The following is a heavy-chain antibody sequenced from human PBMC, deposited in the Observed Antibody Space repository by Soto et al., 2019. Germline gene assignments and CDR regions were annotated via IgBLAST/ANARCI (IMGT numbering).Heavy chain of an antibody. CDR2: ISGTGSI. J-gene: IGHJ4*01. D-gene: IGHD3-10*01. CDR3: VRDRYRSGSLFDS. Sequence: EVQLVESGGGLVQPGGSLRLSCAASGFSFSSYSMNWVRQAPGKGLEWLSYISGTGSIYYADSVKGRFTISRDNAKKSLYPQMNSLRDEDTAVYYCVRDRYRSGSLFDSWGQGTLVTVSS. CDR1: GFSFSSYS. V-gene: IGHV3-48*02.